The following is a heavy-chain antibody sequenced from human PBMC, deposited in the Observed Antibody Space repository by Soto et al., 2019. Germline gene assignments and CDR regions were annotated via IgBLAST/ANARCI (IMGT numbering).Heavy chain of an antibody. CDR2: ISNDGVDK. Sequence: QVQLAESGGGVVQPGRSLTITCAASGFTLGTYGMHWVRQAPGKGLEWVAVISNDGVDKYYSDSVMGRFTISIDNSKNTLFLQMNSVRAKDTAVYFCAKEFFDSSGFYPSLDALDIWGQGTVVTV. CDR3: AKEFFDSSGFYPSLDALDI. J-gene: IGHJ3*02. CDR1: GFTLGTYG. V-gene: IGHV3-30*18. D-gene: IGHD3-22*01.